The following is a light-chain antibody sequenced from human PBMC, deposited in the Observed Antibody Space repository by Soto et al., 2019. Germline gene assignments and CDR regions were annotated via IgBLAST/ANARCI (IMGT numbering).Light chain of an antibody. V-gene: IGKV4-1*01. J-gene: IGKJ1*01. CDR1: QSVLYSSNNKNY. Sequence: DIVMTQSPDSLAVSLGERATINCKSSQSVLYSSNNKNYLAWYQQKPRQPPKLLIYWASTRESGAPDRFSGSGSGKDVSLTISSLQADAVAVYACQQYYSTPLAFGQGNKVEIK. CDR3: QQYYSTPLA. CDR2: WAS.